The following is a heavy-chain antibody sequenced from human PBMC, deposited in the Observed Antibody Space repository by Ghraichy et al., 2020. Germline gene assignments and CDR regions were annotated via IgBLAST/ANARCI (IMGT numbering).Heavy chain of an antibody. Sequence: ASVKVSCKASGYTFTSYDINWVRQATGQGLEWMGWMNPNSGNTGYAQKFQDRVTMTRNTSINTAYMELSGLGSEDTAVYYCARRELPTTRLPDYWGQGTLVTVPS. V-gene: IGHV1-8*01. CDR2: MNPNSGNT. J-gene: IGHJ4*02. CDR1: GYTFTSYD. CDR3: ARRELPTTRLPDY. D-gene: IGHD3-10*01.